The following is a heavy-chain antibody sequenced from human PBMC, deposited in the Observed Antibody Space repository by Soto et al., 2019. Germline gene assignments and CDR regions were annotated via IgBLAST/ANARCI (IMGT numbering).Heavy chain of an antibody. V-gene: IGHV3-33*01. CDR3: AREGGHCSSTSCYGNAFDI. D-gene: IGHD2-2*01. CDR1: GFTFSSYG. J-gene: IGHJ3*02. CDR2: IWYDGSNK. Sequence: QVQLVESGGGVVQPGRSLRLSCAASGFTFSSYGMHWVRQAPGKGLEWVAVIWYDGSNKYYADSVKGRFTISRDNSKNTLYLQMNSVRAEETAVYYCAREGGHCSSTSCYGNAFDIWGQGTMVTVSS.